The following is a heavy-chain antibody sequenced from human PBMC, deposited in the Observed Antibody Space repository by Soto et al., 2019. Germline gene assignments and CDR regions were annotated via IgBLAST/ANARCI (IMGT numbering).Heavy chain of an antibody. Sequence: SETLSLTCTVSGGSISSYFYIWVRQPQGPGLGWEWSVYYTVTTDYNPSLKSRVNISVDTSKTEFSADLRSVTAADTAVYYCTSDLAAGPRAFDYWGQGTLVTVSS. J-gene: IGHJ4*02. D-gene: IGHD6-13*01. CDR1: GGSISSYF. V-gene: IGHV4-59*01. CDR2: VYYTVTT. CDR3: TSDLAAGPRAFDY.